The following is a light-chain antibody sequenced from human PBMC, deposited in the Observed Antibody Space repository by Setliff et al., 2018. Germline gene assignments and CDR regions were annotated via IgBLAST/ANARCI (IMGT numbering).Light chain of an antibody. CDR3: LSYAGSGTYV. CDR1: NSDIGTYNL. Sequence: QSVLAQPASVSGSPGQSITISCTGANSDIGTYNLVSWYQQYPGRAPNLMIYEVTRRPSGVSDRFSGSKSGNTASLTISGLQAEDEADYYCLSYAGSGTYVFGSGTKSPS. V-gene: IGLV2-23*02. J-gene: IGLJ1*01. CDR2: EVT.